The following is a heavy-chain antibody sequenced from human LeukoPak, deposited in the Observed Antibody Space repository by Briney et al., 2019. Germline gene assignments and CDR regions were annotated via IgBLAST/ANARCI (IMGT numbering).Heavy chain of an antibody. Sequence: GGSLRLSCAASGFPFSNYAMHWVRQAPGKGLEWVAGISYDGSNEYYADSVKGRFTISRDNSKNTLYLQMNSLRAEDTAVYYCAKDPLLEVATIAPYGNFDYWGQGTLVTVSS. CDR3: AKDPLLEVATIAPYGNFDY. J-gene: IGHJ4*02. D-gene: IGHD5-24*01. V-gene: IGHV3-30-3*01. CDR2: ISYDGSNE. CDR1: GFPFSNYA.